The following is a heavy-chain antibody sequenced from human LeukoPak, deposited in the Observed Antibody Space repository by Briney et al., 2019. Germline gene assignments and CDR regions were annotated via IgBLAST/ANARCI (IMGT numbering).Heavy chain of an antibody. V-gene: IGHV3-23*01. Sequence: TGGSLRLSCAASGFTFSSYAMSWVRQAPGKGLEWVSAISGSGGSTYYADSVKGRFTISRDNSKNTLYLQMYSLRAEDTAVYYCAKRARYCSSTSCYIEKGHPFDYWGQGTLVTVSS. J-gene: IGHJ4*02. CDR3: AKRARYCSSTSCYIEKGHPFDY. CDR2: ISGSGGST. CDR1: GFTFSSYA. D-gene: IGHD2-2*02.